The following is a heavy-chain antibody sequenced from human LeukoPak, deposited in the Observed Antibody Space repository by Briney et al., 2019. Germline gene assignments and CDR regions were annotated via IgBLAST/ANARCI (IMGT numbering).Heavy chain of an antibody. J-gene: IGHJ4*02. CDR1: GFTFDDYG. D-gene: IGHD6-6*01. Sequence: GGSLRLSCAASGFTFDDYGMSWVRQAPGKGLEWVSGINWNGGSTGYADSVKGRFTISRDNAKNTLYLQMNSLRAEDTAVYYCARGLSGYSSSLGYWGQGTLVTVSS. V-gene: IGHV3-20*04. CDR3: ARGLSGYSSSLGY. CDR2: INWNGGST.